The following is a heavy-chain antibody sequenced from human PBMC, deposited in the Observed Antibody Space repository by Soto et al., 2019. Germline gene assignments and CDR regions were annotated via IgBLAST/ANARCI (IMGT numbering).Heavy chain of an antibody. V-gene: IGHV1-69*01. CDR2: IIPIFGTA. CDR1: GGTFSSYA. J-gene: IGHJ6*02. Sequence: QVQLVQSGAEVKKPGSSVKVSCKASGGTFSSYAISWVRQAPGQGLEWMGGIIPIFGTANYAQKFQGRVTITADESTRTAYMELSSLRSEDTAVYYCARAGKGTTEYRYYYGMDVWGQGTTVTVSS. CDR3: ARAGKGTTEYRYYYGMDV. D-gene: IGHD1-7*01.